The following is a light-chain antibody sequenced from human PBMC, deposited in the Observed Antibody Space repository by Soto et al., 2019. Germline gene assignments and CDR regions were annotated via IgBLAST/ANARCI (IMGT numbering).Light chain of an antibody. CDR3: CSYAGSYTPWV. CDR1: SSDGGGYNY. J-gene: IGLJ3*02. V-gene: IGLV2-11*01. Sequence: QSALTQPRSVSGSPGQSVTISCTGTSSDGGGYNYVSWYQQHPGKAPKLMIYDVSKRPSGVPDRFSGSKSGNTASLTISGLQAEDEADYYCCSYAGSYTPWVFGGGTKLTVL. CDR2: DVS.